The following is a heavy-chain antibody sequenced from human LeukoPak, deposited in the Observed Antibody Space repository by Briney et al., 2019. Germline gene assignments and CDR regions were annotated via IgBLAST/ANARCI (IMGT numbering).Heavy chain of an antibody. CDR1: GGTFSSYA. D-gene: IGHD5-18*01. Sequence: SVEVSCKASGGTFSSYAISWVRQAPGQGLEWMGGIIPICGTANYAQKFQGRVTITADESTSTAYMELSSLRSEDTAVYYCARDPDTAMVKEYYYGMDVWGQGTTVTVSS. CDR3: ARDPDTAMVKEYYYGMDV. J-gene: IGHJ6*02. CDR2: IIPICGTA. V-gene: IGHV1-69*13.